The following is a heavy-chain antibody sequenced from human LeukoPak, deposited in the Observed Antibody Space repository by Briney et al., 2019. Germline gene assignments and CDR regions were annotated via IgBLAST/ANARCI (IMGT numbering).Heavy chain of an antibody. V-gene: IGHV1-3*01. J-gene: IGHJ4*02. CDR3: ARGYCSSASCQYYFDY. D-gene: IGHD2-2*01. Sequence: GASVKVSCKASGYTFTNYALHWVRQAPGQRLEWMGWINAGNGDTVYSQRFQGRVTITRDTSVSTVDMELSSLRSEDTAVYYCARGYCSSASCQYYFDYWGQGTLVTVSS. CDR2: INAGNGDT. CDR1: GYTFTNYA.